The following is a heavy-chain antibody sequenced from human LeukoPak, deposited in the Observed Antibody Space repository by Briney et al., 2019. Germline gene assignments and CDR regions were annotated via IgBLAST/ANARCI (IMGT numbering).Heavy chain of an antibody. CDR2: ISSSGSTI. CDR3: AREVPNYYGSGEFDY. J-gene: IGHJ4*02. V-gene: IGHV3-11*01. D-gene: IGHD3-10*01. Sequence: GGSLRLSCAASGFTFSDYYMSWIRQAPGKGLEWVSYISSSGSTIYYADSVKGRFTISRDNAKNSPYLQMNSLRAEDTAVYYCAREVPNYYGSGEFDYWGQGTLVTVSS. CDR1: GFTFSDYY.